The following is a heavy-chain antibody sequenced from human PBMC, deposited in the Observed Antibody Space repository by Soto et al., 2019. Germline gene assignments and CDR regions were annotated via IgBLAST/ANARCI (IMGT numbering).Heavy chain of an antibody. CDR1: GFSFDDYG. Sequence: GGSLRLSCVASGFSFDDYGMSWVRQVPGKGLEWVSGINWNGDSTGYAESVKGRFTISRDNAKNSLYLQMKSLRAEDTAVYYCAKNTAVDSRGWTRHCPWFDPWGQGTLVTVSS. V-gene: IGHV3-20*04. J-gene: IGHJ5*02. CDR3: AKNTAVDSRGWTRHCPWFDP. CDR2: INWNGDST. D-gene: IGHD6-19*01.